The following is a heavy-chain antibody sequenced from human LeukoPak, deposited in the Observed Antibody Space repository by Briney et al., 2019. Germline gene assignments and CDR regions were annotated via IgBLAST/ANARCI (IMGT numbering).Heavy chain of an antibody. CDR1: GDSISSSSYY. CDR2: IYYNGAT. Sequence: PSETLSLTCTVSGDSISSSSYYWGWIRQPPGKGLEWIGTIYYNGATYYNPSLKSRVTISADTSKNQFSLKLSSVTAADTAVYYCAREQVYYYGMDVWGQGTTVTVSS. CDR3: AREQVYYYGMDV. V-gene: IGHV4-39*02. J-gene: IGHJ6*02.